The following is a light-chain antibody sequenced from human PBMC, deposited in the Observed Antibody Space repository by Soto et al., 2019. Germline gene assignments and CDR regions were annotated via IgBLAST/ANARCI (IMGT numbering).Light chain of an antibody. CDR3: LLSYDSSRQI. CDR1: TGAVTSGHY. Sequence: QAVVTQEPSLAVSPGGTVTLTCGSSTGAVTSGHYPYWFQQKPGQAPRTLIYDATNKHSLTPARFSGSLLGGKAALTLSGALPEDEAEYFCLLSYDSSRQILGGGTKLTVL. CDR2: DAT. J-gene: IGLJ2*01. V-gene: IGLV7-46*01.